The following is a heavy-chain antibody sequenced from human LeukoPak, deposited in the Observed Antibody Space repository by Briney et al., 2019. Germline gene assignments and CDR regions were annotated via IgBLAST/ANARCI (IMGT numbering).Heavy chain of an antibody. CDR1: GFTFKGLW. V-gene: IGHV3-7*01. J-gene: IGHJ6*03. Sequence: GGSLRVSCAASGFTFKGLWVSWGRQATGKGGEGGGNIKQYALHIYYLGFVRGPFTISTDPAMTSLYLQMNSLTAEDPAVYYCTRDALYGDPSYYYMYVWGKGTTVTVSS. CDR3: TRDALYGDPSYYYMYV. CDR2: IKQYALHI. D-gene: IGHD4-17*01.